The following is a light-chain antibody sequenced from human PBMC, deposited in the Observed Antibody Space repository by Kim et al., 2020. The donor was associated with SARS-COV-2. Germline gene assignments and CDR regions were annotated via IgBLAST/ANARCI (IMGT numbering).Light chain of an antibody. V-gene: IGLV2-14*03. J-gene: IGLJ1*01. CDR1: SSDVGGYNS. CDR2: DVS. CDR3: SSYTSSTTRV. Sequence: GQSITISCTGTSSDVGGYNSVSWYQQHPGRAPKLMIYDVSNRPSGVSSRFSGSKSGNTASLTISGLQAEDEAEYYCSSYTSSTTRVFGIGTKVTVL.